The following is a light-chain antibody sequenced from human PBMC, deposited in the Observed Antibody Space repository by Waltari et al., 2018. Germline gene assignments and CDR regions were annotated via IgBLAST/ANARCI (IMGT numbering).Light chain of an antibody. CDR1: QSVGST. Sequence: ETVMMQSPATLSLSPGERATLSCRASQSVGSTLAWYQQKPGQAPRLLIYYASSRATGIPDRCSGSGSGTEFTLTISSLDPEDVGVYYCQKYNDWPWTFGQGTKVEIK. J-gene: IGKJ1*01. CDR3: QKYNDWPWT. CDR2: YAS. V-gene: IGKV3D-15*01.